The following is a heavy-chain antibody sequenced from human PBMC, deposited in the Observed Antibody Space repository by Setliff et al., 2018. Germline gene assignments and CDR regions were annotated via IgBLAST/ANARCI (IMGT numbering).Heavy chain of an antibody. CDR2: IYYSGST. CDR3: ARAVSYYDFWSGYYSDGWFDP. D-gene: IGHD3-3*01. J-gene: IGHJ5*02. V-gene: IGHV4-61*01. CDR1: GGSISSGSYY. Sequence: SETLSLTCTVSGGSISSGSYYWSWIRQPPGKGLERIGYIYYSGSTNYNPSLKSRVTISVDTSKNQFSLKLSSVTAADTAVYYCARAVSYYDFWSGYYSDGWFDPWGQGTLVTVSS.